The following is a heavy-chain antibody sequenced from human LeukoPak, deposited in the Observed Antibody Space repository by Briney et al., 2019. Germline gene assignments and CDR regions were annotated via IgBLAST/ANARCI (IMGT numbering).Heavy chain of an antibody. CDR3: ARRGYCSSTSCHPYYYMDV. CDR2: IRHDGSNK. CDR1: GFIFSSYG. Sequence: GGSLRLSCAASGFIFSSYGMHWVSQAPGKGLEWVAFIRHDGSNKYYADSVKGRFIISRDNSKNTLYLQMNSLRAEDTAVYYCARRGYCSSTSCHPYYYMDVWGKGTTVTVSS. D-gene: IGHD2-2*01. J-gene: IGHJ6*03. V-gene: IGHV3-30*02.